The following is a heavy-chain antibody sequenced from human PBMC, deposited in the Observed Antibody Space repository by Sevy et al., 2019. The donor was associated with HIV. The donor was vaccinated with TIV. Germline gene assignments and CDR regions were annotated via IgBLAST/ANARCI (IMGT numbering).Heavy chain of an antibody. D-gene: IGHD1-26*01. V-gene: IGHV3-11*05. CDR1: GFTFSDYY. Sequence: GGSLRLSCAASGFTFSDYYMSWIRQAPGKGLEWVSYISSSSSYTNYADSVKGRFTISRDNAKNSLYLQMNSRRAEDTAVYYCAREGGLNRVGAIRGDGAFDIWGHGTMVTVSS. J-gene: IGHJ3*02. CDR3: AREGGLNRVGAIRGDGAFDI. CDR2: ISSSSSYT.